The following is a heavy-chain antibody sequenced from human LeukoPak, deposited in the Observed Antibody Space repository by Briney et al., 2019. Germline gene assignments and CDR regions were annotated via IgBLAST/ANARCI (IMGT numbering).Heavy chain of an antibody. CDR3: ARDRGSYGLDY. Sequence: SETLSLTCTVSGGSISSGSYYWSWIRQPAGKGLEWIGRIYTSGGTNYNPSLKSRVTISVDTSKNQFSLKLSSVTAADTAVYYCARDRGSYGLDYWGQGTLVTVSS. CDR2: IYTSGGT. V-gene: IGHV4-61*02. J-gene: IGHJ4*02. D-gene: IGHD1-26*01. CDR1: GGSISSGSYY.